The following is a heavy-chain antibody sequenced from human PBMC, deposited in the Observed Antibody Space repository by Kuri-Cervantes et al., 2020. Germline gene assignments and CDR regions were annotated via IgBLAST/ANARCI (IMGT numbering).Heavy chain of an antibody. CDR2: IIPIFGTA. V-gene: IGHV1-69*13. J-gene: IGHJ5*02. D-gene: IGHD2-2*01. CDR3: ARGPYCSGTSCHFMDWFDP. Sequence: SVKVSCKASGGTFSSYAISWVRQAPGQGLEWMGGIIPIFGTANYAQKFQGRVTITADESASTAYMDLSSLRSEDTAVYYCARGPYCSGTSCHFMDWFDPWGQGTLVTVSS. CDR1: GGTFSSYA.